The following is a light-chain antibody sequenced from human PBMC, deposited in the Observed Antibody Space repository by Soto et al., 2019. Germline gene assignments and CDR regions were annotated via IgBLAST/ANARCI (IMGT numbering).Light chain of an antibody. CDR2: AAS. V-gene: IGKV1-39*01. CDR1: QSISSY. J-gene: IGKJ1*01. Sequence: DIQMTQAASSLSESVGDRVTITCRASQSISSYLNWYQQKPGKAPKLLIYAASSLQSGVPSRFSGSGSGTDFTLTISSLQPEDFATYYCQQSYGRPWTFGQGTKV. CDR3: QQSYGRPWT.